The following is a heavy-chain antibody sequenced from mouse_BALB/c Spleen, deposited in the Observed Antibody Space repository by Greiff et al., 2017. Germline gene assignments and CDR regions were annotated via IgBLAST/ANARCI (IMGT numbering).Heavy chain of an antibody. CDR1: GFTFSSFG. V-gene: IGHV5-17*02. CDR2: ISSGSSTI. J-gene: IGHJ4*01. D-gene: IGHD2-14*01. CDR3: ARNRYDGGMDY. Sequence: EVQVVESGGGLVQPGGSRKLSCAASGFTFSSFGMHWVRQAPEKGLEWVAYISSGSSTIYYADTVKGRFTISRDNPKNTLFLQMTSLRSEDTAMYYCARNRYDGGMDYWGQGTSVTVSS.